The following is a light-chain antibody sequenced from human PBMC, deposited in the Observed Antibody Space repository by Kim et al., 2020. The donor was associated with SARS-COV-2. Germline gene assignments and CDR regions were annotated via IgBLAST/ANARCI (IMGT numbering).Light chain of an antibody. CDR2: AAS. CDR1: KGISSY. J-gene: IGKJ1*01. Sequence: VSTGDRVTITVRARKGISSYLDWYQQKPGKAPKRLIYAASTLQSGVPSRLSVSGSGTDFTLTISCLQSEDFATYYCQQYYSYPWTFGQGTKVDIK. CDR3: QQYYSYPWT. V-gene: IGKV1-8*01.